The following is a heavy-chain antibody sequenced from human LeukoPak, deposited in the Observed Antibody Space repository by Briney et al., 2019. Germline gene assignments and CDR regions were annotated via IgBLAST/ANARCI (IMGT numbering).Heavy chain of an antibody. CDR1: GYTFTDYY. CDR3: ARVAQVWSGYYPVLIYSDY. D-gene: IGHD3-3*01. Sequence: ASVKVSCKASGYTFTDYYMHWVRQAPGQGLEWMGWISAYNGNTNYAQKLQGRVTMTTDTSTSTAYMELRSLRSDDTAVYYCARVAQVWSGYYPVLIYSDYWGQGTLVTVSS. CDR2: ISAYNGNT. J-gene: IGHJ4*02. V-gene: IGHV1-18*04.